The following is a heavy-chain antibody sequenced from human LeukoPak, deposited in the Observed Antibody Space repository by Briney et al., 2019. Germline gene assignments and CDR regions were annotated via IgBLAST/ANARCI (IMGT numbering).Heavy chain of an antibody. CDR2: IYYSGNT. CDR3: ARDRDSSGLRDFDL. CDR1: GGSINRSN. D-gene: IGHD3-22*01. V-gene: IGHV4-59*01. J-gene: IGHJ2*01. Sequence: SETLSLTCTVPGGSINRSNWSWIRQPPGKGRECVGYIYYSGNTNYNPALKSRVSISIDTSKNQLSLQLSSVTAADTAVYYCARDRDSSGLRDFDLWGRGTLVTVSA.